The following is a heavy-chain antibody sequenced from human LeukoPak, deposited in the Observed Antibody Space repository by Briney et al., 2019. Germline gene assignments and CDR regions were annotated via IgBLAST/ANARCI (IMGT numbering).Heavy chain of an antibody. D-gene: IGHD5-18*01. CDR3: AKEIRGYSYGSVYYMDV. Sequence: AGGSLRLSCAASGSTFSSYGMHWVRQAPGKGLEWVTFIRYDGSNKYYADSVKGRFTISRDNSKNTLNLHMNSLRAEDTAVYYCAKEIRGYSYGSVYYMDVWGKGTTVTVSS. CDR1: GSTFSSYG. CDR2: IRYDGSNK. V-gene: IGHV3-30*02. J-gene: IGHJ6*03.